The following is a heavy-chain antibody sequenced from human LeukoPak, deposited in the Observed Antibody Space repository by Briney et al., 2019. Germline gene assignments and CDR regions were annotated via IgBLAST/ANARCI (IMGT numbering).Heavy chain of an antibody. CDR2: IYPGDSQT. D-gene: IGHD3-3*01. CDR1: GYSFANYW. V-gene: IGHV5-51*01. Sequence: GESLKISCKGSGYSFANYWIGWVRQKPGQGLEWMGIIYPGDSQTRYSPSFQGQVTISADKFISTAYLQWSSLKASDTAIYYCARSSVNWFDPWGQGTLVTVSS. J-gene: IGHJ5*02. CDR3: ARSSVNWFDP.